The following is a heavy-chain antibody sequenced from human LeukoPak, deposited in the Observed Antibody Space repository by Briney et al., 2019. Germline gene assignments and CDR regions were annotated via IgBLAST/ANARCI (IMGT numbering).Heavy chain of an antibody. CDR3: ARAGGYDLFYAFDI. Sequence: GGSLRLSRAASGFTFSSYSMNWVRPAPGKGLEWVSSISSSSSYIYYADSVKGRFTISRDNAKNSLYLQMNSLRAEDTAVCYCARAGGYDLFYAFDIWGQGTMVTVSS. CDR1: GFTFSSYS. J-gene: IGHJ3*02. D-gene: IGHD5-12*01. V-gene: IGHV3-21*01. CDR2: ISSSSSYI.